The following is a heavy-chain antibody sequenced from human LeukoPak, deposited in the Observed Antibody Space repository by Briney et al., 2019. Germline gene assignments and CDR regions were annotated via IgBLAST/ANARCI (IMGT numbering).Heavy chain of an antibody. CDR2: ISTRDTFI. Sequence: GGSLRLSCEASGFTSSTYSMAWVRQTPGEGLEWLSSISTRDTFINYADSVKGRITISRDNANNSLFLQMTSLRAEDTAIYYCARWKPRSDAFDFWGKGTMVIVSS. CDR3: ARWKPRSDAFDF. D-gene: IGHD1-1*01. V-gene: IGHV3-21*01. J-gene: IGHJ3*01. CDR1: GFTSSTYS.